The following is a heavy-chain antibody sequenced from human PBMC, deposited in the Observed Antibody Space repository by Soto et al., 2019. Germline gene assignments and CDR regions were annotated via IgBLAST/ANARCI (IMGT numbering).Heavy chain of an antibody. D-gene: IGHD4-4*01. CDR2: IYYSGST. CDR3: ARDRGGGTDSNKLFDY. CDR1: GGSISSGGYY. Sequence: KASETLSLTCTVSGGSISSGGYYWSWIRQHPGKGLEWIGYIYYSGSTYYNPSLKSRVTISVDTSKNQFSLKLSSVTAADTAVYYCARDRGGGTDSNKLFDYWGQGTLVTVS. V-gene: IGHV4-31*03. J-gene: IGHJ4*02.